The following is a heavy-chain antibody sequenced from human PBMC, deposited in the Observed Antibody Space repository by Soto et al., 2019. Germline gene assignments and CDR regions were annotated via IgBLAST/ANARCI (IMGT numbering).Heavy chain of an antibody. CDR2: IWYDGSNK. J-gene: IGHJ6*02. Sequence: GGSLRLSCAASGFTFSSYGMHWVRQNTGKGLEWVAVIWYDGSNKYYADSVKGRFTISRDNSKNTLYLQMNSLRAEDTAVYYCAREITIFGVVGPYGMDVWGQGTTVTVSS. V-gene: IGHV3-33*01. D-gene: IGHD3-3*01. CDR1: GFTFSSYG. CDR3: AREITIFGVVGPYGMDV.